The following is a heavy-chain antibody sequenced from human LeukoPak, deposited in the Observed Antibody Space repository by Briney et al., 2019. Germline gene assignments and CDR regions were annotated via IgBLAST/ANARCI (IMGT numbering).Heavy chain of an antibody. CDR2: LSGRSDNT. Sequence: PGGSLRLSCAASGFTFSNAWMSWVRQAPGKGLEWVSGLSGRSDNTYYADSVKGRFTISRDKSKNTLYLQMNSLSAEDTAVYYCAKTAGYSSSWYDYWGQGTLVTVSS. V-gene: IGHV3-23*01. CDR1: GFTFSNAW. J-gene: IGHJ4*02. CDR3: AKTAGYSSSWYDY. D-gene: IGHD6-13*01.